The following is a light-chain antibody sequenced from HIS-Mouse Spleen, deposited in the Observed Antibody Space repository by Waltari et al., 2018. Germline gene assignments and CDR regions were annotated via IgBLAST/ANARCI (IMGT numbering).Light chain of an antibody. V-gene: IGLV2-8*01. CDR2: EVS. CDR3: SSYAGSNNLV. Sequence: QSALTQPPSVSGSPGQSVTISCPGTSSYVGGYNYVSWYQQHPGKAPKLMIYEVSKRPSGVPDRFSGSKSGNTASLTVSGLQAEDEADYYCSSYAGSNNLVFGGGTKLTVL. CDR1: SSYVGGYNY. J-gene: IGLJ3*02.